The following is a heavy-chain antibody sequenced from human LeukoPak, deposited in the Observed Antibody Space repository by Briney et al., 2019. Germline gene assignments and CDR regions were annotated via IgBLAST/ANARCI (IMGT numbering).Heavy chain of an antibody. CDR1: GGSFSAYY. CDR2: INHSGDT. J-gene: IGHJ3*02. CDR3: ARLYYYNDGGLYFGPEAFDI. D-gene: IGHD3-10*01. Sequence: SETLSLTCAVYGGSFSAYYWSWIRQPPGKGLEWIGEINHSGDTNNLSPKSRVSMSVDTSRNLVSLTLTSVTAADTAIYYCARLYYYNDGGLYFGPEAFDIWGQGTRVTVSS. V-gene: IGHV4-34*01.